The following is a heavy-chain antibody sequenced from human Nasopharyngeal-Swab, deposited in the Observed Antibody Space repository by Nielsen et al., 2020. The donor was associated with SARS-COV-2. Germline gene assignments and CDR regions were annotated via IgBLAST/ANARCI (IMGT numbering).Heavy chain of an antibody. CDR1: GFTFCDYA. Sequence: GGSLRLSCRTSGFTFCDYAMSWFRQAPGKGLEWVGFISSKTYGGAPEYAASVKGRFTISRDGAESISYLQMNSLETEDTGVYYCARSVGSFYGQGAFDIWGQGTMVTVSS. J-gene: IGHJ3*02. D-gene: IGHD1-26*01. CDR3: ARSVGSFYGQGAFDI. CDR2: ISSKTYGGAP. V-gene: IGHV3-49*01.